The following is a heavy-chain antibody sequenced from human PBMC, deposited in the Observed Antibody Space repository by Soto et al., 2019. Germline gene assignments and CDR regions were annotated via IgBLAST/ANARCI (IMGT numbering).Heavy chain of an antibody. CDR2: IWNDGTNK. D-gene: IGHD7-27*01. Sequence: QVQLVESGGGVVQPGRSLRLSCAASGFTFSTWGMHWVRQTPGKGLEWVAVIWNDGTNKYYADSVKGRFTISRDNSKNTLSLEVNSLRVEDTAVYYCARAGPNWGKDFDSWGQGTLVTVSS. CDR3: ARAGPNWGKDFDS. J-gene: IGHJ4*02. CDR1: GFTFSTWG. V-gene: IGHV3-33*01.